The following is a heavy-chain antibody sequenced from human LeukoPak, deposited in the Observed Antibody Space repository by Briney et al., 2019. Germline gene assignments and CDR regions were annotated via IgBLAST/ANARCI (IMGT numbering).Heavy chain of an antibody. J-gene: IGHJ5*02. CDR2: INAGNGNT. V-gene: IGHV1-3*01. Sequence: ASVKVSCKASGYTFTSYAMHWVRQAPGQRLEWMGWINAGNGNTKYSQKFQGRVTITRDTSASTAYMELSSLRSEDTAVYYCARGYSGYDYSNWFDPWGQGTLVTVSS. D-gene: IGHD5-12*01. CDR3: ARGYSGYDYSNWFDP. CDR1: GYTFTSYA.